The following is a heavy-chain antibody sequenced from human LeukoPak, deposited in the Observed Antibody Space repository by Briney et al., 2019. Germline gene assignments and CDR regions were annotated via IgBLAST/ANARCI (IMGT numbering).Heavy chain of an antibody. J-gene: IGHJ4*02. CDR1: GYSFTNYW. Sequence: GESLKISCKGSGYSFTNYWIGWVRQMPGKGLEWMGIIYPGDSDTRYSPSFQGQVTISADKSISTAYLQWSSLKASDTAMYYCARSRGGYSYGYSSADYWGQGTLVTVSS. CDR2: IYPGDSDT. CDR3: ARSRGGYSYGYSSADY. V-gene: IGHV5-51*01. D-gene: IGHD5-18*01.